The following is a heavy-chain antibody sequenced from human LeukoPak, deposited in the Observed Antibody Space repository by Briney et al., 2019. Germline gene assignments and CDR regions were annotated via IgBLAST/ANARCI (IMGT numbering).Heavy chain of an antibody. Sequence: GGSLRLSSAASGFTFSSYSMNWVRQAPGKGLEWVSSISSSSSYIYYADSVKGRFTISRDNAKNSLYLQMNGLREEDTAVYYCVRDFRSADYWGQGTPGHRLL. CDR2: ISSSSSYI. J-gene: IGHJ4*02. V-gene: IGHV3-21*01. CDR1: GFTFSSYS. CDR3: VRDFRSADY.